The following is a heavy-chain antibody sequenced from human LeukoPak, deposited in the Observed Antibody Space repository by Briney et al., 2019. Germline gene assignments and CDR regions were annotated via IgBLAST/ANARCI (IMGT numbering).Heavy chain of an antibody. CDR2: INPSGGST. D-gene: IGHD3-22*01. J-gene: IGHJ4*02. CDR3: ARARRGYYDSSGYYGDY. Sequence: ASVKVSCKASGYTFTSYYMHWVRQAPGQGLEWMGIINPSGGSTSYAQKFQGRVTMTRAMSTSTVYMELSSLRSEDTAVYYCARARRGYYDSSGYYGDYWGQGTLVTVSS. V-gene: IGHV1-46*01. CDR1: GYTFTSYY.